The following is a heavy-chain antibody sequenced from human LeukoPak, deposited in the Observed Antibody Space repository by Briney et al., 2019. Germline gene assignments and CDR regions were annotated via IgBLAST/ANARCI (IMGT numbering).Heavy chain of an antibody. CDR3: ARDSGGWYPFDY. D-gene: IGHD6-19*01. Sequence: PGGTLRLSCTASGFTFSNYGMSWVRQAPGKGLEWVSGISGSGGSTYYADSVKGRFTISRDNSKNTLYLQMNSLRAEDTAVYYCARDSGGWYPFDYWGQGTLVTVSS. CDR1: GFTFSNYG. CDR2: ISGSGGST. V-gene: IGHV3-23*01. J-gene: IGHJ4*02.